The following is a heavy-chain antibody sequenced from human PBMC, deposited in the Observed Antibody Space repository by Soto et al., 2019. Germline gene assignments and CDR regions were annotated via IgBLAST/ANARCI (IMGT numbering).Heavy chain of an antibody. V-gene: IGHV4-59*11. CDR3: ARTLGASGLPLGY. CDR2: VHYSGGT. CDR1: GGSIGSHY. J-gene: IGHJ4*02. D-gene: IGHD1-26*01. Sequence: SETLSLTCAVSGGSIGSHYWSWIRQPPGKGLEWIGYVHYSGGTNYNPSLKGRLTISRDPSKNLFSLKLTSVTSADTAVYYCARTLGASGLPLGYWGQGTLVTVSS.